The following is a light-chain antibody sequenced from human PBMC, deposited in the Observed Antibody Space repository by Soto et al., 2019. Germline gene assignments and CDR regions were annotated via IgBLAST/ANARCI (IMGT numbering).Light chain of an antibody. V-gene: IGLV4-60*02. CDR2: LEGSGSY. CDR3: ANWDSNPHLV. J-gene: IGLJ2*01. CDR1: SGHSSYI. Sequence: QPVLTQSSSASASLGSSVKLTCTLSSGHSSYIIAWHQQQPGKAPRYLMKLEGSGSYNKGSGFPDRFSCSSSGADRYLTISILHYDDEDDYYCANWDSNPHLVFGGGTQLTVL.